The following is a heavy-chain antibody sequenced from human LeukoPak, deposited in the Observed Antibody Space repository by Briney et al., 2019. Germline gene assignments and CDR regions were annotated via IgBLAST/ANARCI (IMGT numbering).Heavy chain of an antibody. D-gene: IGHD4-11*01. CDR3: ATLPLDYSNYDRLSDY. Sequence: SETLSLTCAVYVGSFSGYYWSWIRQPPGKGLEWIGEINHSGSTNYNPSLKSRVTISVDTSKNQFSLKLSSVTAADTAVYYCATLPLDYSNYDRLSDYWGQGTLVTVSS. V-gene: IGHV4-34*01. CDR2: INHSGST. CDR1: VGSFSGYY. J-gene: IGHJ4*02.